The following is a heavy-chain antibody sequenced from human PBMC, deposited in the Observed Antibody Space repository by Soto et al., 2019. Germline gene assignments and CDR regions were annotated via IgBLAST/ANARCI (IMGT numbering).Heavy chain of an antibody. V-gene: IGHV4-34*01. CDR3: ARGTYMGPRPDDYYGMDV. J-gene: IGHJ6*02. D-gene: IGHD6-6*01. Sequence: SEMLSLTCAVSGGSFSGYYWTWIRQSPGKGPEWIGEIDHGGSTNSNPSLKSRVTISVDTSKNQFSLKMTSVTAADTSVYYCARGTYMGPRPDDYYGMDVWGQGTTVTVSS. CDR1: GGSFSGYY. CDR2: IDHGGST.